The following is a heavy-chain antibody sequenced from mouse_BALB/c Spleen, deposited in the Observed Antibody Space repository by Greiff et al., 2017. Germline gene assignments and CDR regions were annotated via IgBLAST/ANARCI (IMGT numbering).Heavy chain of an antibody. CDR1: GYTFSSYW. CDR3: ARSYRYYAMDY. J-gene: IGHJ4*01. CDR2: ILPGSGST. V-gene: IGHV1-9*01. D-gene: IGHD2-14*01. Sequence: VHLVESGAELMKPGASVKISCKATGYTFSSYWIEWVKQRPGHGLEWIGEILPGSGSTNYNEKFKGKATFTADTSSNTAYMQLSSLTSEDSAVYYCARSYRYYAMDYWGQGTSVTVSS.